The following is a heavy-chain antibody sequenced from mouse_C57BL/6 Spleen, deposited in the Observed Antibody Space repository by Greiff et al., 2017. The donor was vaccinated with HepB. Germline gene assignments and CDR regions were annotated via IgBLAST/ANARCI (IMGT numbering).Heavy chain of an antibody. CDR3: ARDGYDGGYYAMDY. CDR1: GYTFTNYW. V-gene: IGHV1-63*01. J-gene: IGHJ4*01. Sequence: VNVVESGAELVRPGTSVKMSCKASGYTFTNYWIGWAKQRPGHGLEWIGDIYPGGGYTNYNEKFKGKATLTADKSSSTAYMQFSSLTSEDSAIYYCARDGYDGGYYAMDYWGQGTSVTVSS. CDR2: IYPGGGYT. D-gene: IGHD2-2*01.